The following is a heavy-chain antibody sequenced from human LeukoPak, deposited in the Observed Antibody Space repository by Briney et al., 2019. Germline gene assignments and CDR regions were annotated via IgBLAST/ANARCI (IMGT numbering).Heavy chain of an antibody. Sequence: GGSLRLSCAASGFTFDDYGMSWVRHAPGKGLEWVSGINWNGGSTGYADSVKGRFTISRDNAKNSLYLQMNSLRAEDTALYYCARERGVIAADSFDYWGQGTLVTVSS. CDR3: ARERGVIAADSFDY. J-gene: IGHJ4*02. CDR1: GFTFDDYG. D-gene: IGHD6-13*01. CDR2: INWNGGST. V-gene: IGHV3-20*04.